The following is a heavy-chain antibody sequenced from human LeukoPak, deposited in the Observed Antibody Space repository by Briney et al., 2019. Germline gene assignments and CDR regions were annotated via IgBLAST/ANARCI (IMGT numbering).Heavy chain of an antibody. V-gene: IGHV4-59*08. J-gene: IGHJ6*03. CDR1: GDSISSSY. Sequence: SETLSLTCTVSGDSISSSYWSWIRQSPGKGLEWIGYIYYSGSTHYNPSLKSRVTISVDTSKNRFSLKLSSVTAADTAVYYCASHLADLDYYYYMDVWGTGTTVTVSS. CDR3: ASHLADLDYYYYMDV. CDR2: IYYSGST. D-gene: IGHD3-3*01.